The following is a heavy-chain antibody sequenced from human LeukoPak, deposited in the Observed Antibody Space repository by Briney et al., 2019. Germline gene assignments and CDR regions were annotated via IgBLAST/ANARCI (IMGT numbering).Heavy chain of an antibody. V-gene: IGHV3-7*02. D-gene: IGHD6-19*01. CDR3: ARTSSAMHV. CDR2: IREDGSDK. CDR1: GFTFSSYS. J-gene: IGHJ6*02. Sequence: GGSLRLSCAASGFTFSSYSMTWVRQAPGKGLEWVANIREDGSDKYYVDSVRGRFTVSRDNAKNSLHLQINSLRAEDTAVYYCARTSSAMHVWGQGTTVTVSS.